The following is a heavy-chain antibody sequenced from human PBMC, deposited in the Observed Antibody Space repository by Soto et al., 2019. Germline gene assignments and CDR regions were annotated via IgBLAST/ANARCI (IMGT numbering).Heavy chain of an antibody. CDR3: ARGSYDSSGYYHDAFDI. D-gene: IGHD3-22*01. J-gene: IGHJ3*02. CDR2: IIPIFGTA. V-gene: IGHV1-69*13. Sequence: ASVKVSCKASGGTFSSYAISWVRQAPGQGLEWMGGIIPIFGTANYAQKFQGRVTITADESTSTAYMELSSLRSEDTAVYYCARGSYDSSGYYHDAFDIWDQGTMVTVSS. CDR1: GGTFSSYA.